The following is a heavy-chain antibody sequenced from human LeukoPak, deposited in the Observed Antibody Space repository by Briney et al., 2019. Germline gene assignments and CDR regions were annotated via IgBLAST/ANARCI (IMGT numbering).Heavy chain of an antibody. J-gene: IGHJ4*02. CDR1: GFTFSSYG. CDR2: IWYDGSNK. CDR3: AKDLYYYDSSGYSGFDY. V-gene: IGHV3-33*06. D-gene: IGHD3-22*01. Sequence: GGSLRLSCAASGFTFSSYGMHWVRQAPGKGLEWVAVIWYDGSNKYYADSVKGRFTISRDNSKNTLYLQMNSLRAEDTAVYYCAKDLYYYDSSGYSGFDYWGQGTLVTVSS.